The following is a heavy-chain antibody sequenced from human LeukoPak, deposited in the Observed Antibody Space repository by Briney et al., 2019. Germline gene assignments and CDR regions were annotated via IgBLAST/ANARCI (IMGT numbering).Heavy chain of an antibody. V-gene: IGHV3-21*01. Sequence: GGSLRLSCAASGFTFSSNWMSWVRQAPGKGLEWVSSISSSSSYIYYADSVKGRFTISRDNAKNSLYLQMNSLRAEDTAVYYCAREDYSNKYYYYYMDVWGKGTTVTVSS. CDR2: ISSSSSYI. D-gene: IGHD4-11*01. CDR3: AREDYSNKYYYYYMDV. CDR1: GFTFSSNW. J-gene: IGHJ6*03.